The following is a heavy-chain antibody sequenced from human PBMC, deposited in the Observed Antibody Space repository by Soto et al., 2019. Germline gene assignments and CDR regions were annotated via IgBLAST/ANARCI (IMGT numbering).Heavy chain of an antibody. D-gene: IGHD3-22*01. CDR1: GYSFTSYW. V-gene: IGHV5-51*01. CDR2: IYPGDSDT. CDR3: ARHTARYYYDSSGYFFDY. J-gene: IGHJ4*02. Sequence: PGESLKISCKGSGYSFTSYWIGWVRQMPGKGLGWMGIIYPGDSDTRYSPSFQGQVTISADKSISTAYLQWSSLKASDTAMYYCARHTARYYYDSSGYFFDYWGQGTLVTVSS.